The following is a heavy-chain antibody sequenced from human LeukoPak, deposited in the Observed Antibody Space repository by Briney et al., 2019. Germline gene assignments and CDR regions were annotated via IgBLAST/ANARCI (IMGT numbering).Heavy chain of an antibody. J-gene: IGHJ4*02. D-gene: IGHD6-19*01. CDR1: GFTFSSYG. V-gene: IGHV3-23*01. CDR3: ARVTVAGAVYFDY. CDR2: ISGGGVST. Sequence: GGTLRLSCAASGFTFSSYGMSWVRQAPEKGLQWVSAISGGGVSTYYADSVRGRFTISRDNSKNTLYLQVNSLRAEDTAVYYCARVTVAGAVYFDYWGQGTLVTVSS.